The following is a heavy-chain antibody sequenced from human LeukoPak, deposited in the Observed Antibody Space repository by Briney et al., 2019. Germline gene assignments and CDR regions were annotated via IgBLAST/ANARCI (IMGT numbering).Heavy chain of an antibody. CDR3: ARVKDYYDGSVYYFLDY. D-gene: IGHD3-22*01. CDR1: GDSVSSNTAA. Sequence: SQTLSLTCALSGDSVSSNTAAWNWIRQSPSRGLEWLGRTYYRSKWYNDYAVSVKSRITINPDTSKNQFSLQLNSVTSEDTAVYFCARVKDYYDGSVYYFLDYWGQGTLVTVSS. V-gene: IGHV6-1*01. CDR2: TYYRSKWYN. J-gene: IGHJ4*02.